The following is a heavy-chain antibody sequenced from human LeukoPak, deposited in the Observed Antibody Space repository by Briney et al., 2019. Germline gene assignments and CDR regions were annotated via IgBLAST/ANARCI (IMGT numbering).Heavy chain of an antibody. CDR1: GFTFSSHA. V-gene: IGHV3-23*01. CDR2: ISDSGSSP. Sequence: GGSLRLSCAASGFTFSSHAMSWVRQAPGKGLECVSGISDSGSSPYYADSVKGRFTISRDNSKNTLYLQMNSLRAEDSAVYYCAKERYDILTVFDAGGQGTLVTVSS. D-gene: IGHD3-9*01. CDR3: AKERYDILTVFDA. J-gene: IGHJ4*02.